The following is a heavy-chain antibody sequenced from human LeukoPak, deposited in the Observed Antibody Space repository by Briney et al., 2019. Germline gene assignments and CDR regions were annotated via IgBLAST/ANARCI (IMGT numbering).Heavy chain of an antibody. D-gene: IGHD6-13*01. J-gene: IGHJ4*02. Sequence: GGSLRLSCVVSGFGFSDSYMTWIRQTPGKGLEWLAYISGSGSDMYYADSVKGRFTISRDNAKNSLYLQMNSLRAEDTAVYYCARDLGQQLDNFDYWGQGTLVTVSS. CDR3: ARDLGQQLDNFDY. CDR1: GFGFSDSY. CDR2: ISGSGSDM. V-gene: IGHV3-11*04.